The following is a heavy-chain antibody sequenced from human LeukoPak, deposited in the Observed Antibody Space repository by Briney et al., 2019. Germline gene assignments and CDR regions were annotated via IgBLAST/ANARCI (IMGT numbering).Heavy chain of an antibody. Sequence: GGSLRLSCAASGFTFSSYWMSWVRQAPGKGLEWVANIRQDGSEKDYVDSVKGRFTISRDTAKNSLYLQMNSLRAEDTAVYYCARIKSQGVVVPLLRSTYYFDYWGQGTLVTVSS. V-gene: IGHV3-7*01. CDR3: ARIKSQGVVVPLLRSTYYFDY. CDR2: IRQDGSEK. D-gene: IGHD2-21*01. J-gene: IGHJ4*02. CDR1: GFTFSSYW.